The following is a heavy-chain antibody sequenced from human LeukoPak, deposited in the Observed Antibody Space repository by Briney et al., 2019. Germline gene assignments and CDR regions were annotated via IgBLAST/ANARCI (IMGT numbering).Heavy chain of an antibody. D-gene: IGHD2-15*01. Sequence: PGGSLRLSCAASGLTVNRHWMSWVRHAPGKGRGWGANIKQDGSEKYYLDSVRGRFTISRDNFENSLYLQMNSLRAEDTAVYYCASRPGNGWSGVFDFWGQGTLVTVSS. J-gene: IGHJ4*02. V-gene: IGHV3-7*01. CDR3: ASRPGNGWSGVFDF. CDR1: GLTVNRHW. CDR2: IKQDGSEK.